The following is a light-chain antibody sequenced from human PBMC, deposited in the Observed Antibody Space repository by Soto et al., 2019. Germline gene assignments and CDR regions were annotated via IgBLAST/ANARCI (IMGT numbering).Light chain of an antibody. J-gene: IGLJ2*01. V-gene: IGLV2-14*01. Sequence: QSVLTQPASVSGSPGQSITIYCTGTSNDVGGYRYVSWYQLHPGKAPKLMIYEVSDRPSGVSYRFSGSKSGNTASLTISGLQAEDEADYYCSSYTGSSTVVFGGGTQLTVL. CDR2: EVS. CDR1: SNDVGGYRY. CDR3: SSYTGSSTVV.